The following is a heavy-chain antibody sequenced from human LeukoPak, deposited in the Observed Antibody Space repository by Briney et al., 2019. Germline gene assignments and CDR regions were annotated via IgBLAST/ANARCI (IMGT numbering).Heavy chain of an antibody. D-gene: IGHD1/OR15-1a*01. CDR3: ASEGSYNWNTVDY. Sequence: PGGSLRLSCAASGFTFSDYYMSWIRQAPGKGLEWVSYISSSGSTIYYADSVKGRFTTSRDNAKNSLYLQMNSLRAEDTAVYYCASEGSYNWNTVDYWGQGTLVTVSS. V-gene: IGHV3-11*01. J-gene: IGHJ4*02. CDR1: GFTFSDYY. CDR2: ISSSGSTI.